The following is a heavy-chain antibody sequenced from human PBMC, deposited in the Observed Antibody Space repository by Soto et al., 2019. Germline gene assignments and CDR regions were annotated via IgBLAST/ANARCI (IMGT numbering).Heavy chain of an antibody. CDR2: ISGSGGST. V-gene: IGHV3-23*01. Sequence: SGGSLRLSCAASGFTFRTYALSWVRQAPGKGLDWVSVISGSGGSTDYAGSVKGRFTISRDNSKNALYLQMNSLRAEDTALYYCARVGGSGWFDAFDIWGQGTMVTVS. CDR1: GFTFRTYA. CDR3: ARVGGSGWFDAFDI. J-gene: IGHJ3*02. D-gene: IGHD6-19*01.